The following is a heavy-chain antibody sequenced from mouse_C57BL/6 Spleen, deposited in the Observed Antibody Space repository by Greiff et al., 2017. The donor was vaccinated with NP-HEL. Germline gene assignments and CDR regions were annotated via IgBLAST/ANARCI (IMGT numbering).Heavy chain of an antibody. CDR1: GYTFTDYY. V-gene: IGHV1-76*01. CDR3: ARRDYGSSYVFDY. Sequence: QVQLQQSGAELVRPGASVKLSCKASGYTFTDYYIIWVKQRPGQGLEWIARIYPGSGNTYYNEKFKGKATLTAEKSSSTAYMQLSSLTSEDSAVYFCARRDYGSSYVFDYWGQGTTLTVSS. J-gene: IGHJ2*01. CDR2: IYPGSGNT. D-gene: IGHD1-1*01.